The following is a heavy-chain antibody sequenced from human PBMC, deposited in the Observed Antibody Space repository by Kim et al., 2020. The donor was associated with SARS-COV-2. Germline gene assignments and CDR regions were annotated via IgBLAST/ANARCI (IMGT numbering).Heavy chain of an antibody. J-gene: IGHJ6*02. Sequence: SETLSLTCTVSGGSISSGSYYWSWLRQPAGKGLEWIGRIYTSGSTNYNPSLKSRVTISVDTSKNQFSLKLSSVTAADTAVYYCARVYFPMVRGAMDGLYGMDVWGQGTTVTVSS. D-gene: IGHD3-10*01. V-gene: IGHV4-61*02. CDR1: GGSISSGSYY. CDR3: ARVYFPMVRGAMDGLYGMDV. CDR2: IYTSGST.